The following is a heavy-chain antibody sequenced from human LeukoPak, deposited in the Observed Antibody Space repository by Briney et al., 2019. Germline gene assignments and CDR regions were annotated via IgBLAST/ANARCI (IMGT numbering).Heavy chain of an antibody. CDR1: GFTLSSYW. Sequence: GGSLRLSCAASGFTLSSYWMHWVRQVPGKGLLWVPRINSDGSATIYADSVRGRFTISRDNAKNTLYLQMSGLRVDDTAVYHCASDSPYYGMDVWGQGTTVTVSS. V-gene: IGHV3-74*01. J-gene: IGHJ6*02. CDR2: INSDGSAT. CDR3: ASDSPYYGMDV.